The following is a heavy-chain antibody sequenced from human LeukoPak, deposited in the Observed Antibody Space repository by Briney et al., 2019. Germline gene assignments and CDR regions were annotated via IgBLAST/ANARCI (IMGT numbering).Heavy chain of an antibody. D-gene: IGHD4-17*01. Sequence: GGTLRLSCAASGFTVSSNDMSWVRQAPGKGLECISVIYSGGSTDYADSVKGRLTISRDNSKNTLYLQMNSLRAEDTAVYYCARVVDHDYGDYYLDYWGQGTLVTVSS. V-gene: IGHV3-53*01. J-gene: IGHJ4*02. CDR1: GFTVSSND. CDR3: ARVVDHDYGDYYLDY. CDR2: IYSGGST.